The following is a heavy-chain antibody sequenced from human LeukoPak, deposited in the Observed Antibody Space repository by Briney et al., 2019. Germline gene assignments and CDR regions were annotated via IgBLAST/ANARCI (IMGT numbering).Heavy chain of an antibody. CDR2: IYSGGTT. D-gene: IGHD3-22*01. V-gene: IGHV3-53*01. CDR3: ARKTDTSGSGDY. J-gene: IGHJ4*02. CDR1: GFAVSRNY. Sequence: GGSLRLSCAASGFAVSRNYMTWVRQAPGKGLECVSIIYSGGTTYYADSVKGRFTISRDDSKNTLYLQMNSLRAEDTAVYYCARKTDTSGSGDYWGQGTLVTVSS.